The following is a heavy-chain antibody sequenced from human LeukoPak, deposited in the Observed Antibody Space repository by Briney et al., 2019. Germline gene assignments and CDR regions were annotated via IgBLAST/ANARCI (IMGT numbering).Heavy chain of an antibody. Sequence: GGSLRLSCAASGFTFSSYGMSWVRQAPGKGLEWVSAISGSGGSTYYADSVKGRFTISRDNSENTLYLQMNSLRAEDTAVYYCAKDPTYYYDSSGYAFDYWGQGTLVTVSS. CDR2: ISGSGGST. D-gene: IGHD3-22*01. CDR3: AKDPTYYYDSSGYAFDY. J-gene: IGHJ4*02. CDR1: GFTFSSYG. V-gene: IGHV3-23*01.